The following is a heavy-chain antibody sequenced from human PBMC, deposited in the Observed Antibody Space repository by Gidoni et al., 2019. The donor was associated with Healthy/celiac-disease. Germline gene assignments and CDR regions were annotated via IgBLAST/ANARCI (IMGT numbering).Heavy chain of an antibody. Sequence: EVQLLESGGGLVQPGGSLSLSCAASGFTFSSYAMSWVRQAPGKGLEWVSAISGSGGSTYYADSVKGRFTISRDNSKNTLYLQMNSLRAEDTAVYYCAKRLPRTYSSSPYFDYWGQGTLVTVSS. J-gene: IGHJ4*02. V-gene: IGHV3-23*01. CDR2: ISGSGGST. D-gene: IGHD6-6*01. CDR3: AKRLPRTYSSSPYFDY. CDR1: GFTFSSYA.